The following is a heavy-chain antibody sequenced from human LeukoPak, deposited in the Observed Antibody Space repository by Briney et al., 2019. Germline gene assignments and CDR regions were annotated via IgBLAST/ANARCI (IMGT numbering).Heavy chain of an antibody. D-gene: IGHD2-2*01. V-gene: IGHV4-34*01. CDR3: ASSNIVVESNWFDP. Sequence: PSETLSLTCAVYGGSFSGYYWSWIRQPPGKGLEWIGEINHSGSTNYNPSLKSRVTISVDTSKNQFSLKLSSVTAADTAVYYCASSNIVVESNWFDPWGQGTLVTVSS. J-gene: IGHJ5*02. CDR2: INHSGST. CDR1: GGSFSGYY.